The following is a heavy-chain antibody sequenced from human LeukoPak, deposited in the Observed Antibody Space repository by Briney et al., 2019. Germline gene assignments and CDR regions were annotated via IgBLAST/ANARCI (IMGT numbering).Heavy chain of an antibody. CDR2: INPNSGGT. CDR3: AREGSPMTTIPALDY. D-gene: IGHD2-2*02. V-gene: IGHV1-2*02. CDR1: GYTFTGYY. Sequence: ASVKVSCKASGYTFTGYYMHWVRQAPGQGLEWMGWINPNSGGTNYAQKFQGRVTMTRDTSISTAYMELSRLRSDDTAVYYCAREGSPMTTIPALDYWGQGTLVTVSS. J-gene: IGHJ4*02.